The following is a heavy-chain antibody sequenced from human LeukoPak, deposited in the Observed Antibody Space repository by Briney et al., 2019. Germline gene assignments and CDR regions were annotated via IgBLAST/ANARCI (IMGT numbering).Heavy chain of an antibody. V-gene: IGHV4-34*01. CDR3: ATIYGDYSDFDS. J-gene: IGHJ4*02. Sequence: PSETLSLTCAVYDISFSGSYWSWIRQPPGEGLEWIGEITHDGRINYSPSLKSRATISVDTSKNQFSLKLSSVTAADSAVYYCATIYGDYSDFDSWGQGTLVTVSS. CDR2: ITHDGRI. D-gene: IGHD4-17*01. CDR1: DISFSGSY.